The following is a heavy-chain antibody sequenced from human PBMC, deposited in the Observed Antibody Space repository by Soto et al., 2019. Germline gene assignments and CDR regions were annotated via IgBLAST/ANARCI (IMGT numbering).Heavy chain of an antibody. D-gene: IGHD3-10*01. V-gene: IGHV4-59*08. CDR1: GGSISSYY. J-gene: IGHJ6*03. Sequence: SETLSLTCTVSGGSISSYYWSWIRQPPGKGLEWIGYIYYSGSTNYNPSLKSRVTISVDTSKNQFSLKLSSVTAADTAVYYCARRLERGDYYGSGSYFTYYYYMDVWGKGTTVTVSS. CDR2: IYYSGST. CDR3: ARRLERGDYYGSGSYFTYYYYMDV.